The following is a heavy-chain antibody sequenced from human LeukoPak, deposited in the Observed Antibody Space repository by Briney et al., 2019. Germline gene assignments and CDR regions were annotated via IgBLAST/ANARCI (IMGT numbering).Heavy chain of an antibody. CDR2: ILPIFRMT. V-gene: IGHV1-69*13. D-gene: IGHD2-2*01. CDR3: AICSSTWSGDRPDS. Sequence: SVKVSCKASGGTFRNYPISWVRQAPGQGLEWMGGILPIFRMTNYAEKFQGRVTITADESTTTAYLELNSLRSEDTAVYYCAICSSTWSGDRPDSWGQGSLVTASS. J-gene: IGHJ4*02. CDR1: GGTFRNYP.